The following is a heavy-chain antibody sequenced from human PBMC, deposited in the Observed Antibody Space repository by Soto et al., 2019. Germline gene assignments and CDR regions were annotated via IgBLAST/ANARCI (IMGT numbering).Heavy chain of an antibody. Sequence: PGGSLRLSCAASGFTFSSYAMTWVRQAPGKGLGWVSSISGSGDYTYYADPVKGRFTISRDNSKNTLYLQMNSLRAEDTAVYYCAKGLAVAGPYYYGMYVWGQGTTVTVSS. CDR3: AKGLAVAGPYYYGMYV. J-gene: IGHJ6*02. CDR1: GFTFSSYA. V-gene: IGHV3-23*01. CDR2: ISGSGDYT. D-gene: IGHD6-19*01.